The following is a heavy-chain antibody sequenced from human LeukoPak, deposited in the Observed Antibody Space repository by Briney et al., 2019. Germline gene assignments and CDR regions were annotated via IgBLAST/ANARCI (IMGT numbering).Heavy chain of an antibody. J-gene: IGHJ4*02. CDR3: AKDSSSYAQKGVYFDY. D-gene: IGHD3-16*01. V-gene: IGHV3-23*01. Sequence: GGSLRLSCAASGFTFSSYAMSWVRQAPGKGLEWVSAISGSGGSTYYADSVKGRFTISRDNSKNTLYLQMNSLRAEDTATYYCAKDSSSYAQKGVYFDYWGQGTLVTVSS. CDR1: GFTFSSYA. CDR2: ISGSGGST.